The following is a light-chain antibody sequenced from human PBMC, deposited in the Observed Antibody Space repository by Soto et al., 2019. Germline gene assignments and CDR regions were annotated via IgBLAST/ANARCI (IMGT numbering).Light chain of an antibody. J-gene: IGLJ1*01. CDR1: SSDVGGYNY. CDR2: DVN. Sequence: QSVLTQPRSVSGSPGQSVTISCTGTSSDVGGYNYVSWYQQHPGKAPKLMIFDVNKRPSGVPDRFSGSKSGNTASLTISGLQAEDEADYYCCSYAGSYTFYVFGTGTKLTVL. V-gene: IGLV2-11*01. CDR3: CSYAGSYTFYV.